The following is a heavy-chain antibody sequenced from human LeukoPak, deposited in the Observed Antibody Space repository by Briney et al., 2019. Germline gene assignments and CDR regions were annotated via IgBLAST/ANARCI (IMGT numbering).Heavy chain of an antibody. CDR3: ARANYYGSGTLNR. Sequence: SETLSLTWAVYGGSFSGYYWSWIRQPPGKGLEWIGEINHSGSTNYNPSLKSRVTISVDTSKNQFSLKLSSVTAADTAVYYCARANYYGSGTLNRWGQGTLVTVSS. V-gene: IGHV4-34*01. CDR1: GGSFSGYY. J-gene: IGHJ4*02. D-gene: IGHD3-10*01. CDR2: INHSGST.